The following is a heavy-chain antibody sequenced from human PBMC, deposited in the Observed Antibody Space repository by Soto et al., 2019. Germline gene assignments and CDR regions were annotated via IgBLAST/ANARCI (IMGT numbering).Heavy chain of an antibody. Sequence: PGESRKISCKGSVYNFAGYWIAWVRQMPGKGLELMGIIYPSDSDTRYRPSFQGRVTISADKSISSAYLQWSSLRASDTAMYYCARGGVSTRTFDYWGQGTPVTVSS. CDR2: IYPSDSDT. J-gene: IGHJ4*02. V-gene: IGHV5-51*01. CDR3: ARGGVSTRTFDY. D-gene: IGHD3-3*01. CDR1: VYNFAGYW.